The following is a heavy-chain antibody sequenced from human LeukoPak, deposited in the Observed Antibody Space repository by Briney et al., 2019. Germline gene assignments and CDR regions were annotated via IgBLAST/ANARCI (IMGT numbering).Heavy chain of an antibody. CDR2: ISSSSSTI. V-gene: IGHV3-48*03. Sequence: GGSLGLSCAVSGFTLSDYAMNWIRQAPGKGLEWVSYISSSSSTIYYADSVKGRFTISRDNAKNSLYLQMNSLRAEDTAVYYCARDRGGDAGFDYWGQGTLVTVSS. CDR1: GFTLSDYA. D-gene: IGHD2-21*02. CDR3: ARDRGGDAGFDY. J-gene: IGHJ4*02.